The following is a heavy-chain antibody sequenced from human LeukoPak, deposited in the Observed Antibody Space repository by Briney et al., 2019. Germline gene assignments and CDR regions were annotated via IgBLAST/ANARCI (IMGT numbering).Heavy chain of an antibody. CDR2: ITGSGGGT. Sequence: QPGGSLRLSCAASGFTFSSYAMTWVRQAPGKGLEWVSAITGSGGGTYYADSVRGRFAISRDNSKNTLYLQMNSLRAEDTAVYYCAKDKVQRWLQFDPKYYFDYWGQGTLVTVSS. CDR1: GFTFSSYA. D-gene: IGHD5-24*01. CDR3: AKDKVQRWLQFDPKYYFDY. J-gene: IGHJ4*02. V-gene: IGHV3-23*01.